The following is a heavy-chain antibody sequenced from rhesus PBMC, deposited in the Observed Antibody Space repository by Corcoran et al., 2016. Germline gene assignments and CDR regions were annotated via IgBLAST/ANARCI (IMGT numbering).Heavy chain of an antibody. CDR1: GGSISSNY. V-gene: IGHV4-173*01. D-gene: IGHD2-21*01. Sequence: QLQLRESGPGLVKPSETLSLTCAVSGGSISSNYWSWIRQPPGKGLEWIGRISGSGGSTDYNPSLKSRVTISTDTSKNQFSLKLSSVTAADTAVYYCARDGQYCTGSGCYLYFDYWGQGVLVTVSS. CDR2: ISGSGGST. J-gene: IGHJ4*01. CDR3: ARDGQYCTGSGCYLYFDY.